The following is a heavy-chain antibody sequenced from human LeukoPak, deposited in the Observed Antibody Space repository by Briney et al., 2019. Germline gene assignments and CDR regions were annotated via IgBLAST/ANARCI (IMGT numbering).Heavy chain of an antibody. CDR3: AKDPPTTGTTFDN. J-gene: IGHJ4*02. D-gene: IGHD1-1*01. Sequence: PGGSLRLSCAASGFTFSSYAMSWVRQAPGKGLEWVSSIGGGGVDTYYADSVKGRFTISRDNSKNTLYLQMNSLRVEDTAVYYCAKDPPTTGTTFDNWGRGTLVTVPS. V-gene: IGHV3-23*01. CDR1: GFTFSSYA. CDR2: IGGGGVDT.